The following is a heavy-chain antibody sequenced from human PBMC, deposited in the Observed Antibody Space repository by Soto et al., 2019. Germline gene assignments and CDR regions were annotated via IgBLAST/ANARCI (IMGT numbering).Heavy chain of an antibody. CDR1: GYTLTELS. CDR2: FDPGDGET. CDR3: ATDNVEMATIRPRFDY. D-gene: IGHD5-12*01. J-gene: IGHJ4*02. Sequence: ASVKVSCKVSGYTLTELSMHWVRQAPGKGLEWMGGFDPGDGETIYAQKFQGRVTMTEDTSTDTAYMELSSLRSEDTAVYYCATDNVEMATIRPRFDYWGQGTLVTVSS. V-gene: IGHV1-24*01.